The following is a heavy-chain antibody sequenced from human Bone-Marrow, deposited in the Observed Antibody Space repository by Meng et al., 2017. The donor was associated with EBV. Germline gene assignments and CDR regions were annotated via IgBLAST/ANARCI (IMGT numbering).Heavy chain of an antibody. J-gene: IGHJ4*02. CDR3: TSPSYSSGGGY. Sequence: EVQLVESGGGVVQPGGSRKRSCAASGFTFIGSAMHWPRQASGKGLEWVGRIRSKANSYATAYAASVKGRFTISRDDSKNTAYLQMNSLKTEDTAVYYCTSPSYSSGGGYWGQGTLVTVSS. V-gene: IGHV3-73*02. D-gene: IGHD6-19*01. CDR2: IRSKANSYAT. CDR1: GFTFIGSA.